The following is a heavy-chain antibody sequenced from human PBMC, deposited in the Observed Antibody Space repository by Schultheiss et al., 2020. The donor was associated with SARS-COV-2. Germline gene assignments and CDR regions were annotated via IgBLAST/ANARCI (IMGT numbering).Heavy chain of an antibody. CDR3: ARPAEPDSGSYWHAFDI. J-gene: IGHJ3*02. CDR2: IYPGDSDT. D-gene: IGHD1-26*01. CDR1: GYSFTNYW. Sequence: GGSLRLSCAGSGYSFTNYWIAWVRQMPGKGLEWMGIIYPGDSDTKYSPSFQGHVTILVDRSISTTYLQWSRLEASDTAMYYCARPAEPDSGSYWHAFDIWGQGTMVTVSS. V-gene: IGHV5-51*01.